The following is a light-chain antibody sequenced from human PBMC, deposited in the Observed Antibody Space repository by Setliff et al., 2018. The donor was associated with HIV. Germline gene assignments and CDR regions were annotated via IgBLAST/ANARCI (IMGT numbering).Light chain of an antibody. J-gene: IGLJ1*01. CDR3: CSYGGPSTFYV. V-gene: IGLV2-11*01. CDR1: STDVGGYDS. CDR2: DVN. Sequence: QSALAQPRSVSGSPGQSVTISCTTTSTDVGGYDSVSWYQQLPGKAPKLMIYDVNKRPSGIPDRFSGSKSGNTASLTISGLQAADEADYYSCSYGGPSTFYVFGTGTKV.